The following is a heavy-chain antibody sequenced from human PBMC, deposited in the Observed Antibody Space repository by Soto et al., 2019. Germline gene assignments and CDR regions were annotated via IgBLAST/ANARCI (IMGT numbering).Heavy chain of an antibody. D-gene: IGHD1-26*01. CDR3: ARGLISGSHYSGGWYYFDS. V-gene: IGHV4-34*01. CDR2: INHSGSA. J-gene: IGHJ4*02. Sequence: PSETLSLTCDVYGGSFSDYIWTWIRQTPGKGLQWIGQINHSGSANYNPSLKSRVTISVHTSSSQFSLELSSVTAADTAVYYCARGLISGSHYSGGWYYFDSWGQGT. CDR1: GGSFSDYI.